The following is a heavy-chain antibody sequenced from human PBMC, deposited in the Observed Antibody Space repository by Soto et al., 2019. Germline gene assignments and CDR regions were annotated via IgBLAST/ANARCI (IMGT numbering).Heavy chain of an antibody. D-gene: IGHD2-2*03. J-gene: IGHJ6*02. Sequence: PSETLSLTCTVSCDSISSGGYYWGWVRQHPGKGLEWIGCIYNSGYTYYNPSLKSRLTISMDTSKNQFSLKLSSVTAADTAVYYSARDLGSDAMDVFGQGTTGTV. V-gene: IGHV4-31*03. CDR3: ARDLGSDAMDV. CDR1: CDSISSGGYY. CDR2: IYNSGYT.